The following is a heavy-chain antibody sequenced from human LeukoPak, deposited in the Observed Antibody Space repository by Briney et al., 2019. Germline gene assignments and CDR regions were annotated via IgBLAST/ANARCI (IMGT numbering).Heavy chain of an antibody. CDR2: INHSGST. V-gene: IGHV4-34*01. CDR1: GGSFSGYY. D-gene: IGHD2-2*01. Sequence: PSETLSLTCAVYGGSFSGYYWSWIRQPPGKGLEWIGEINHSGSTNYNPSLKSRVTISVDTSKNQFSLKLSSVTAADTAVYYCAIHIVVEPAAKKKNWFDPWGQGTLVTVSS. J-gene: IGHJ5*02. CDR3: AIHIVVEPAAKKKNWFDP.